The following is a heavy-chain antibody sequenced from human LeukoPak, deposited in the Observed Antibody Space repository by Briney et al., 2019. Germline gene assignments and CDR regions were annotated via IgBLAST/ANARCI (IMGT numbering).Heavy chain of an antibody. CDR1: GFTFSSYG. Sequence: GGSLRLSCAASGFTFSSYGMSWVRQAPGKGLEWVSSISGSSGGTYYADSVKGRFTISRDNSKDTLYLQMNSLRAEDTAVYYCAKEGRGDAVDYWGQGTLVTVFS. D-gene: IGHD3-10*01. J-gene: IGHJ4*02. CDR3: AKEGRGDAVDY. CDR2: ISGSSGGT. V-gene: IGHV3-23*01.